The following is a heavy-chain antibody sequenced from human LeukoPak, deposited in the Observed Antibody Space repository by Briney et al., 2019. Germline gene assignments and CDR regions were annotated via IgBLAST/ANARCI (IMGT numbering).Heavy chain of an antibody. J-gene: IGHJ5*02. CDR2: IIPIFGIA. Sequence: SSVTVSCKASGGTISSYAISWVRQAHGQGLDWMGRIIPIFGIANYAQKFQGRVTITADKSTSTAYMELSSLRSEDTAVYYCARSNGDYPTMFDPWGQGTLVTVSS. CDR3: ARSNGDYPTMFDP. CDR1: GGTISSYA. V-gene: IGHV1-69*04. D-gene: IGHD4-17*01.